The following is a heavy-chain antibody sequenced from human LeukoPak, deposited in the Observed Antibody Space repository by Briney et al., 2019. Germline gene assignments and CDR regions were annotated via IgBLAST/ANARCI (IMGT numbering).Heavy chain of an antibody. CDR1: GGSISSYY. V-gene: IGHV4-59*01. D-gene: IGHD1-1*01. CDR2: IYYSWST. CDR3: AGIQLERRWFDP. J-gene: IGHJ5*02. Sequence: SETLSLTCTDSGGSISSYYWSWIRQPPGKGLEWIGYIYYSWSTNYNPSLKSRVTISVDTSKNQFSLKLSSVTAADTAVYYCAGIQLERRWFDPWGQGTLVTVSS.